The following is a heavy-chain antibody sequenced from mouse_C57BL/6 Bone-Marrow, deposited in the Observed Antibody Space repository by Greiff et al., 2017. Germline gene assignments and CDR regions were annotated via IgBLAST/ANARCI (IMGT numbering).Heavy chain of an antibody. V-gene: IGHV1-74*01. Sequence: QVQLQQPGAELVKPGASVKVSCKASGYTFTSYWMHWVKQRPGQGLEWIGRIHPSDSDTNYNQKFKGKATLTVDKSSSIAYMQLSSLTSEDSAVYYCAIPFLYDGYYVPFAYWGQGTLVTVSA. D-gene: IGHD2-3*01. CDR2: IHPSDSDT. CDR1: GYTFTSYW. J-gene: IGHJ3*01. CDR3: AIPFLYDGYYVPFAY.